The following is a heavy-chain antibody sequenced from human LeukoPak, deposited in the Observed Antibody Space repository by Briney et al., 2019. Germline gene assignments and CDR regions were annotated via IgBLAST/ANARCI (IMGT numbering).Heavy chain of an antibody. CDR1: GFIFSGSW. CDR2: IKKDGSEK. Sequence: GGSLRLSCTASGFIFSGSWMAWIRQAPGKGLEWVAIIKKDGSEKYYVDSMKGRFTISRDNAKNSLFLQMNSRRAEDTAIYYCTTDTWYSAGHWGQGTLVTVSS. CDR3: TTDTWYSAGH. J-gene: IGHJ4*02. D-gene: IGHD2-15*01. V-gene: IGHV3-7*03.